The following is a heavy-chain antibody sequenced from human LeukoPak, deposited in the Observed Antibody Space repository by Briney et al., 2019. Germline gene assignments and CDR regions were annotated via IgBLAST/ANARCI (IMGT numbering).Heavy chain of an antibody. CDR2: IYHSGST. CDR1: GGSISSGGYY. J-gene: IGHJ3*02. Sequence: SQTLSLTCTVSGGSISSGGYYWSWIRQPPGDGLEWIGYIYHSGSTYYNPSLKSRVTILEDRSKNQFSLKLSSVTAADTAVYYCASPRYNWNFVGAFDIWGQGTMVTVSS. V-gene: IGHV4-30-2*01. D-gene: IGHD1-7*01. CDR3: ASPRYNWNFVGAFDI.